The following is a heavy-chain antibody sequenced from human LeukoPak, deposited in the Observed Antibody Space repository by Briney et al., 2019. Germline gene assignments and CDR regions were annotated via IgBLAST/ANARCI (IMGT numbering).Heavy chain of an antibody. CDR2: IIPIFARP. D-gene: IGHD4-4*01. CDR3: AREEGLGVTVITHDAFDI. Sequence: SVKVSCKASGDTFSSSTFSWVRQPPGQGLEWMGGIIPIFARPNYAQKFQGRVTITADESTSTAYMELSSLRSEDTAVYYCAREEGLGVTVITHDAFDIWGQGTMVTVSS. V-gene: IGHV1-69*13. CDR1: GDTFSSST. J-gene: IGHJ3*02.